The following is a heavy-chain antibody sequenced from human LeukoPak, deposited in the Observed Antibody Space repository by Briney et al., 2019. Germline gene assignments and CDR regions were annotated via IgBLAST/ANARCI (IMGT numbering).Heavy chain of an antibody. V-gene: IGHV3-48*03. CDR1: GFTFSSYE. CDR3: ARDRVRYYYYYGMDV. D-gene: IGHD1-1*01. J-gene: IGHJ6*02. Sequence: GGSLRLSCAASGFTFSSYEMNWVRQAPGKGLEWVSYISSSGNTIYYADSVKGRFTISRDNAKNSLYLQMNSLRAEDTAVYYCARDRVRYYYYYGMDVWGQGTTVTVSS. CDR2: ISSSGNTI.